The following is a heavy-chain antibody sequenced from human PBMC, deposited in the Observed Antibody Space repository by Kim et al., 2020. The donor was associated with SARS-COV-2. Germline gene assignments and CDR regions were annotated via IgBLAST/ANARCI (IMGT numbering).Heavy chain of an antibody. CDR1: GGSISSSNW. J-gene: IGHJ2*01. D-gene: IGHD3-10*01. Sequence: SETLSLTCAVSGGSISSSNWWSWVRQPPGKGLEWIGEIYHSGSTNYNPSLKSRVTISVDKSKNQFSLKLSSVTAADTAVYYCVRAGRIWFGELYNWYFDLWGRGTLVTVSS. CDR2: IYHSGST. CDR3: VRAGRIWFGELYNWYFDL. V-gene: IGHV4-4*02.